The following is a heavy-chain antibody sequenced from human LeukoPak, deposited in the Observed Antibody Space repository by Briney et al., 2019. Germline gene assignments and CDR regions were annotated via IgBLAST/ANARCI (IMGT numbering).Heavy chain of an antibody. CDR2: IYSDNT. D-gene: IGHD4/OR15-4a*01. Sequence: GGSLRLSCAASGFTFSDYYMSWVRQAPGKGLEWVSFIYSDNTHYSDSVKGRFTIPRDNSKNTLYLQMNSLRAEDTAVYYCVRRAGAYSHPYDYWGQGTLVTVSS. J-gene: IGHJ4*02. CDR1: GFTFSDYY. CDR3: VRRAGAYSHPYDY. V-gene: IGHV3-53*01.